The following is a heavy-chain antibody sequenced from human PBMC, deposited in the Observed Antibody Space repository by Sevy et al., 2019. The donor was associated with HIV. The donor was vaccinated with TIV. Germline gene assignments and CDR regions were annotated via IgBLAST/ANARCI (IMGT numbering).Heavy chain of an antibody. D-gene: IGHD1-26*01. J-gene: IGHJ6*02. V-gene: IGHV1-46*01. Sequence: ASVKVSCKASGYTFTTYYIHWVRQAPGQGLEWMGLIDPSGSTRYAQKFQGRVSMTGDTSTTTPYMELSSLTSEDTAVYYCARDRDLSGSYLEYYYYAMDVWGQGTTVTVSS. CDR2: IDPSGST. CDR1: GYTFTTYY. CDR3: ARDRDLSGSYLEYYYYAMDV.